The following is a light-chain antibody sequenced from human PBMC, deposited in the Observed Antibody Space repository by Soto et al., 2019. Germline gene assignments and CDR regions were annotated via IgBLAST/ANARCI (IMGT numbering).Light chain of an antibody. V-gene: IGKV1-5*03. J-gene: IGKJ1*01. CDR2: QAS. CDR1: QTISSW. Sequence: DIQMTQSPSTLSGSVGDRVTITCRASQTISSWLAWYQQKPGKAPKLLIYQASTLKSGVPSRFSGSGSGTEFTLTISSRQPDDFATYYCQHYNSYSDAFGQGTKVQLK. CDR3: QHYNSYSDA.